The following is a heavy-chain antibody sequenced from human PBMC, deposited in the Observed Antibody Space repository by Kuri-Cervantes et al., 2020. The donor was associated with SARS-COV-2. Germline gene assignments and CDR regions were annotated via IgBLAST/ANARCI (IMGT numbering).Heavy chain of an antibody. D-gene: IGHD2-2*02. Sequence: ASVKVSCKASGGTFSSYAISWVRQAPGQGLEWMGWISAYNGNTNYAQKLQGRVTMTTDTSTSTAYMELSSLRSEDTAVYYCAREGYCSSTSCYIFGDGMDVWGQGTTVTVSS. CDR2: ISAYNGNT. V-gene: IGHV1-18*01. J-gene: IGHJ6*02. CDR3: AREGYCSSTSCYIFGDGMDV. CDR1: GGTFSSYA.